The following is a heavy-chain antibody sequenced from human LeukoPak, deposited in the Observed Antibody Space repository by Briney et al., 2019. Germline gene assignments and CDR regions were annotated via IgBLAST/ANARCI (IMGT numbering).Heavy chain of an antibody. J-gene: IGHJ3*02. Sequence: ASVKVSCKASGYTFTSYGISWVRQAPGQGLEWMGWINPNSGGTNYAQKFQGRVTMTRDTSISTAYMELSRLRSDDTAVYYCARGPQDFYYYDSSGYQGYDAFDIWGQGTMVTVSS. CDR1: GYTFTSYG. CDR2: INPNSGGT. D-gene: IGHD3-22*01. CDR3: ARGPQDFYYYDSSGYQGYDAFDI. V-gene: IGHV1-2*02.